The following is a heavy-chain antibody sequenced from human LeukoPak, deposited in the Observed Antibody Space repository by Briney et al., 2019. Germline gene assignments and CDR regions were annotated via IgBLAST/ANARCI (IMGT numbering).Heavy chain of an antibody. CDR1: GFTFSSYG. D-gene: IGHD3-10*01. J-gene: IGHJ4*02. V-gene: IGHV3-48*02. CDR2: ISGGSSDL. CDR3: VRDPVRRFDY. Sequence: GRSLRLSCAASGFTFSSYGMNWVRQAPGKGLEWISYISGGSSDLHYADSVKGRFTISRDNAKNSLYLQMNSLRDEDTAVYYCVRDPVRRFDYWGQGALVTVSS.